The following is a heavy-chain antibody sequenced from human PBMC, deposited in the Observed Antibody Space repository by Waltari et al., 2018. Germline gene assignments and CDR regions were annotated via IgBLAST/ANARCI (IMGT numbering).Heavy chain of an antibody. CDR1: GGSIRSYY. CDR3: AREGPDSYGSSNWFDP. D-gene: IGHD5-18*01. CDR2: IYYSGST. Sequence: QVQLQESGPGLVQPSETLSLTCTVSGGSIRSYYWHWIRQPQGKGLEWSGYIYYSGSTNYNPSLKSRVTISVDTSKNQFSLKLSSVTAADTAVYYCAREGPDSYGSSNWFDPWGQGTLVTVSS. V-gene: IGHV4-59*01. J-gene: IGHJ5*02.